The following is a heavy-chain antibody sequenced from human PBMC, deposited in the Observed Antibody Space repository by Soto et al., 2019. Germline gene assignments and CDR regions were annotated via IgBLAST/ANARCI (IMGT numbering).Heavy chain of an antibody. CDR2: IYHSGRT. V-gene: IGHV4-4*02. CDR3: ARGEWYSSGWPYFDY. CDR1: GGSISSSNW. D-gene: IGHD6-19*01. Sequence: QVQLQESGPGLVKPSGTLSLTCAVSGGSISSSNWSRWLRHPPGEGLERIGEIYHSGRTNYNPSLKSRVTITVDKSKDQFSLKLSSVTAADTAVYYCARGEWYSSGWPYFDYWGQGTLVTVSS. J-gene: IGHJ4*02.